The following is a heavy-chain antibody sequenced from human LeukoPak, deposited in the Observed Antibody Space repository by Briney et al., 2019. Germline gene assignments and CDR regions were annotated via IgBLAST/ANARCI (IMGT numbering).Heavy chain of an antibody. D-gene: IGHD3-9*01. CDR3: ARGEILTGRRY. CDR1: GFTVSSNY. V-gene: IGHV3-53*01. CDR2: IYSGGST. Sequence: PGGSLRLSCAASGFTVSSNYMSWVRQAPGKGLEWVSVIYSGGSTYYADSVKGRFTISRDNSKNTVYLQMNSLRAEDTAVYYCARGEILTGRRYWGQGTLVTVSS. J-gene: IGHJ4*02.